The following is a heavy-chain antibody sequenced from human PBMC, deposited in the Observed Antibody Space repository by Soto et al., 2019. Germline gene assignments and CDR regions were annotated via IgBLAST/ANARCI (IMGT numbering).Heavy chain of an antibody. CDR1: GFTFSSYG. D-gene: IGHD2-15*01. CDR2: ISYDGSNK. V-gene: IGHV3-30*18. CDR3: AKELSEDYYFDY. J-gene: IGHJ4*02. Sequence: GGSLRLSCAASGFTFSSYGMHWVRQAPGKGLEWVAVISYDGSNKYYADSMKGRFTISRDNSKNTLYLQMNSLRAEGTAVYYCAKELSEDYYFDYWGQGTLVTVS.